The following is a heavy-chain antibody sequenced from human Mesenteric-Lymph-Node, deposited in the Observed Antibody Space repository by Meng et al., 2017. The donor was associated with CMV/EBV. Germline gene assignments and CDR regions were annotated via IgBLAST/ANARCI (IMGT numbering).Heavy chain of an antibody. Sequence: GESLKISCAASGFTFSSYSMNWVRQAPGKGLEWVSSISSSSSYIYYADSVKGRFTISRDNAKNSLYLQMNSLRAEDTAVYYCARRGAYDFWSGLGVRDYYYYGMDVWGQGTTVTVSS. J-gene: IGHJ6*02. D-gene: IGHD3-3*01. CDR3: ARRGAYDFWSGLGVRDYYYYGMDV. V-gene: IGHV3-21*01. CDR1: GFTFSSYS. CDR2: ISSSSSYI.